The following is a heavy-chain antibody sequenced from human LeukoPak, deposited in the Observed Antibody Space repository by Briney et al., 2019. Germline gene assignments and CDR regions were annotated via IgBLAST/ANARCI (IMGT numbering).Heavy chain of an antibody. CDR3: ARSSNWLPFDY. Sequence: PSETLSLTCSVSGGSISSYYWSGIRQPPGKGLEWIGYIYHSGSTVYNPSLKSRVTLSLDTSKNQLSLKLTSVTAADTAVYYCARSSNWLPFDYWGQGTLVTVSS. V-gene: IGHV4-59*01. CDR1: GGSISSYY. CDR2: IYHSGST. D-gene: IGHD6-13*01. J-gene: IGHJ4*02.